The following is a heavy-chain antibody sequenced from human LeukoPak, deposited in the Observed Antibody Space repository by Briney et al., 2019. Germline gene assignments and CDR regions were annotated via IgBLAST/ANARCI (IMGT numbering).Heavy chain of an antibody. V-gene: IGHV4-39*01. CDR1: GGSISSSSYY. J-gene: IGHJ4*02. CDR2: IYYSGST. D-gene: IGHD3-3*01. Sequence: SETLSLTCTVSGGSISSSSYYWGWIRQPPGKGLEWIGSIYYSGSTYYNPSLKSRVTISVDTSKNQFSLKLSSVTAADTAVYYCARIPHSERIFGIVMYYFEYWGQGALVTVSS. CDR3: ARIPHSERIFGIVMYYFEY.